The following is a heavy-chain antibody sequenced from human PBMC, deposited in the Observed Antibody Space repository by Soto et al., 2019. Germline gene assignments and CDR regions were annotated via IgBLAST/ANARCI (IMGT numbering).Heavy chain of an antibody. CDR3: ARASAGRDY. CDR2: IGSAGDT. J-gene: IGHJ4*02. V-gene: IGHV3-13*01. CDR1: GFTFSGHD. D-gene: IGHD1-1*01. Sequence: EVQMVESGGGLVQPGGSLRLSCAASGFTFSGHDMHWVRQATGKGLELVSGIGSAGDTYYPDSVKGRFTVSRENAKNSLYLQMNSLRVEDTAVYYCARASAGRDYWGQGALVTVSS.